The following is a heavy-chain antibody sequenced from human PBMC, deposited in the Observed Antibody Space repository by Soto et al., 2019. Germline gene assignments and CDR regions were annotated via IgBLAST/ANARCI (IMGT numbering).Heavy chain of an antibody. CDR2: IYYSGST. V-gene: IGHV4-31*03. Sequence: QVQLQESGPGLVKPSQTLSLTCTVSGGSISSGGYYWSWIRQHPGKGLEWIGYIYYSGSTYYNPSLKSRVTISVDTSKNQFSLKLSSVTAADTAVYYCARGVEAMVRGVITYYFDYWGQGTLVTVSS. CDR3: ARGVEAMVRGVITYYFDY. J-gene: IGHJ4*02. D-gene: IGHD3-10*01. CDR1: GGSISSGGYY.